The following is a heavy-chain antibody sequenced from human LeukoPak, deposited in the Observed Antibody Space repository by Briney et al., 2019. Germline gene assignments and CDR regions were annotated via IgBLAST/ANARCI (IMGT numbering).Heavy chain of an antibody. CDR1: GGTFSSYA. J-gene: IGHJ4*02. CDR2: IIPIFGTA. V-gene: IGHV1-69*01. CDR3: ARGEPLRYFDWLSHLADY. Sequence: SVKVSCKASGGTFSSYAISWVRQAPGQGLEWMGGIIPIFGTANYAQKFQGRVTITADESTSTAYMELSSLRSEDTAVYYCARGEPLRYFDWLSHLADYWGQGTLVTVSS. D-gene: IGHD3-9*01.